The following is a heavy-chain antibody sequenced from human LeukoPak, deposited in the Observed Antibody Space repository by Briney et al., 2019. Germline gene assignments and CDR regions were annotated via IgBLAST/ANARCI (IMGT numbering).Heavy chain of an antibody. Sequence: GGSLRLSCAASGFTFSSYAMHWVRQAPGKGLEWVAVISYDGSNKYYADSVKGRFTISRDNSKNTLYLQMNSLRAEDTAVYYCARGEPNDYGDYGLDYWGQGTLVTVSS. CDR2: ISYDGSNK. CDR3: ARGEPNDYGDYGLDY. D-gene: IGHD4-17*01. J-gene: IGHJ4*02. CDR1: GFTFSSYA. V-gene: IGHV3-30-3*01.